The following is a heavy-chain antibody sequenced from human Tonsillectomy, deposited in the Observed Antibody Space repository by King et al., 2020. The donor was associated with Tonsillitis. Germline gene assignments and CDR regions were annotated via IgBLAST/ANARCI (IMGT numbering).Heavy chain of an antibody. D-gene: IGHD3-3*01. CDR3: AKDDYDLWSGPDPDYYCGMDV. CDR1: GFTFSTYG. CDR2: ISCDGSNK. V-gene: IGHV3-30*18. Sequence: VQLVESGGGVVQPGRSLRLSCAASGFTFSTYGMHWVRQAPGKGLEWVAVISCDGSNKYYADSVKGRFTISRDNSKNTLYLQMNSLRAEDTAVYYCAKDDYDLWSGPDPDYYCGMDVWGPGTPVTVSS. J-gene: IGHJ6*02.